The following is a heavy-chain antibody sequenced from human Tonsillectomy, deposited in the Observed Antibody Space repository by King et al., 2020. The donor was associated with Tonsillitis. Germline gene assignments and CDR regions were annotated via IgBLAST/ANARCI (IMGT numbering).Heavy chain of an antibody. D-gene: IGHD1-26*01. CDR2: IGSNGGST. J-gene: IGHJ3*02. Sequence: QLVQSGGGLVQPGGSLRLSCSASGFTFSSYAMHWVRQAPGKGLEYVSAIGSNGGSTYYADSVKGRFTISRDNSKNTLCLQMSSLRAEDTAVYYCVKERSPRGAFDIWGQGTMVTVSS. CDR1: GFTFSSYA. V-gene: IGHV3-64D*06. CDR3: VKERSPRGAFDI.